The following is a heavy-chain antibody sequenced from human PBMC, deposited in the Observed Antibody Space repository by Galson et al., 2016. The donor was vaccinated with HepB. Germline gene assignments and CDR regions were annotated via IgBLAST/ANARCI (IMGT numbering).Heavy chain of an antibody. J-gene: IGHJ6*02. Sequence: SLRLSCAASGFTFSSYAMHWVRRAPGKGLEWVAVISYDGSNKYYADSVKGRFTISRDNSKNTLYLQMNSLRAEDTAVYYCARDQNRHYSSGWGYYYYGLDVWGQGTTVTVSS. V-gene: IGHV3-30*04. CDR1: GFTFSSYA. D-gene: IGHD6-19*01. CDR2: ISYDGSNK. CDR3: ARDQNRHYSSGWGYYYYGLDV.